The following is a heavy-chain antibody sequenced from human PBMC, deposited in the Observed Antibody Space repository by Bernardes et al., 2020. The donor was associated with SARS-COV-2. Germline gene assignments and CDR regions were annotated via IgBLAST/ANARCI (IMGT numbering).Heavy chain of an antibody. CDR2: IKQDGSEK. Sequence: GGSLRLSCAASGFTFSSYWMSWVRQAPGKGLEWVANIKQDGSEKYYVDSVKGRFTISRDNAKNSLYLQMNSLRAEDTAVYYCARDSFNTDSSPLNYYYYGMDVWGQGTTVTVSS. CDR3: ARDSFNTDSSPLNYYYYGMDV. V-gene: IGHV3-7*01. D-gene: IGHD3-22*01. J-gene: IGHJ6*02. CDR1: GFTFSSYW.